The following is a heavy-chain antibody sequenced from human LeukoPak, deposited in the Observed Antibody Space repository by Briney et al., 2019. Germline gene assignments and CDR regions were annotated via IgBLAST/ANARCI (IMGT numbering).Heavy chain of an antibody. V-gene: IGHV4-39*01. J-gene: IGHJ3*02. CDR2: IYYSGST. D-gene: IGHD5/OR15-5a*01. CDR1: GGSLSSGNYY. CDR3: ARHPIYVSAFDI. Sequence: PSETLSLTCTVSGGSLSSGNYYWAWIRQPPGKGLEWIGTIYYSGSTNYNPSLKSRVTISVDTSKNQFSLKLSSVTAADTAVYYCARHPIYVSAFDIWGQGTMVTVSS.